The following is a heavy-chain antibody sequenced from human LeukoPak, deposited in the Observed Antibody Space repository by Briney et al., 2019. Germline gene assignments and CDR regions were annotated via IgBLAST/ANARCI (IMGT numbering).Heavy chain of an antibody. V-gene: IGHV3-7*03. CDR3: ARALWNSGCV. Sequence: GGFLRLFCAASGFTFSSYWISWVRQAPGKGLEWVANIKEDGSQKHYVDSVTGRFTISRDNAKRSSYLQMKSLRDEDTAVYFCARALWNSGCVWGQGTLVTVSS. CDR2: IKEDGSQK. J-gene: IGHJ4*02. D-gene: IGHD1-7*01. CDR1: GFTFSSYW.